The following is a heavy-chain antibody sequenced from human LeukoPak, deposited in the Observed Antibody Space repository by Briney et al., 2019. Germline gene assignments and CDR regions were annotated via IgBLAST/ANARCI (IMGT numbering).Heavy chain of an antibody. V-gene: IGHV3-21*01. Sequence: PGGTLRLSCAASGFTFSSYSMNWVRQAPGNGLEWGSSISSSSSYIYYADSVKGRFTISRDNAKNSLDLQMNSLRAEDTAVYYCAREESELLLFFGDWGQGTLVTVSS. D-gene: IGHD1-26*01. J-gene: IGHJ4*02. CDR2: ISSSSSYI. CDR3: AREESELLLFFGD. CDR1: GFTFSSYS.